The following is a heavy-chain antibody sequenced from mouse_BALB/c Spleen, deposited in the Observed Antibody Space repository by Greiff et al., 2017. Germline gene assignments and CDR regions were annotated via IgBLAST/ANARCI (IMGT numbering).Heavy chain of an antibody. CDR3: ARGGLGQGGYFDY. Sequence: QVHVKQSGAELVRPGVSVKISCKGSGYTFTDYAMHWVKQSHAKSLEWIGVISTYYGDASYNQKFKGKATMTVDKSSSTAYMELARLTSEDSAIYYCARGGLGQGGYFDYWGQGTTLTVSS. J-gene: IGHJ2*01. D-gene: IGHD4-1*01. CDR2: ISTYYGDA. V-gene: IGHV1S137*01. CDR1: GYTFTDYA.